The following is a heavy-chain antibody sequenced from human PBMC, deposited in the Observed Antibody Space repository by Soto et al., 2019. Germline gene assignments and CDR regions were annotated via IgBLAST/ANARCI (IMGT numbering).Heavy chain of an antibody. CDR1: GFTFSSYA. CDR2: ISYDGSNK. J-gene: IGHJ4*02. V-gene: IGHV3-30-3*01. CDR3: ARVFRITGTTLSDY. D-gene: IGHD1-7*01. Sequence: RLSCAASGFTFSSYAMHWVRQAPGKGLEWVAVISYDGSNKYYADSVKGRFTISRDNSKNTPYLQMNSLRAEDTAVYYCARVFRITGTTLSDYWGQGTLVTVSS.